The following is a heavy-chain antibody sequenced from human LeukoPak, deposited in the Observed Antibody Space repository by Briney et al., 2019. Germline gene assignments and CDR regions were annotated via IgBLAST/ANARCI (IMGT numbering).Heavy chain of an antibody. V-gene: IGHV1-24*01. CDR1: GYTLTELS. CDR2: FDPEDGKT. D-gene: IGHD2-2*01. Sequence: GASVKVSCKVSGYTLTELSMHWVRQAPGKGLEWMGGFDPEDGKTIYAQKFQGRVTMTEDTSTDTAYMELSSLRSEDTAVYYCATGKGYCSSTSCYSGSDYWGQGTLVSVSS. CDR3: ATGKGYCSSTSCYSGSDY. J-gene: IGHJ4*02.